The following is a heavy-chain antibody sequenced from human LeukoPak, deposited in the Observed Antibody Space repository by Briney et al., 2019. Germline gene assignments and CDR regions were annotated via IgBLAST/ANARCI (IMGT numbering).Heavy chain of an antibody. J-gene: IGHJ6*03. CDR1: GYTFTSYD. D-gene: IGHD6-6*01. CDR3: ARVGEYSNALYYYYYMDV. CDR2: MNPNSGNT. Sequence: ASVKVSCKASGYTFTSYDINWVRQATGQGLEWMGWMNPNSGNTGYAQKFQGRVTMTGNTSISTAYMELSSLRSEDTAVYYCARVGEYSNALYYYYYMDVWGKGTTVTVSS. V-gene: IGHV1-8*01.